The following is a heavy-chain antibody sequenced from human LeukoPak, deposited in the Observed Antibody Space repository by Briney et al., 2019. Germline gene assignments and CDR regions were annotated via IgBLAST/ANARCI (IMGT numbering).Heavy chain of an antibody. Sequence: SETLSLTCAVYGGSCSGYYWSWIRQPPGKGLEWIGEINHSGSTNYNPSLKSRVTISVDTSKNQFSLKLSSVTAADTAVYYCARTYYDFWSGYLFDYWGQGTLVTVSS. D-gene: IGHD3-3*01. CDR2: INHSGST. CDR1: GGSCSGYY. CDR3: ARTYYDFWSGYLFDY. V-gene: IGHV4-34*01. J-gene: IGHJ4*02.